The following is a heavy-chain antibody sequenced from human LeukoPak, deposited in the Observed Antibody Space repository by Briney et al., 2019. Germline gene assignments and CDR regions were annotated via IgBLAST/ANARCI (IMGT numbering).Heavy chain of an antibody. CDR1: GYTFTSYA. J-gene: IGHJ4*02. CDR3: APRIGGYFDY. CDR2: INTGKGDT. Sequence: ASVKVSCKASGYTFTSYAMHWVRQAPGQRLEWMGWINTGKGDTRSLQKFQGRVTMTRDTSANTAYMELRSLRSEDTAVYYCAPRIGGYFDYWGQGTLVTVSS. D-gene: IGHD3-16*01. V-gene: IGHV1-3*04.